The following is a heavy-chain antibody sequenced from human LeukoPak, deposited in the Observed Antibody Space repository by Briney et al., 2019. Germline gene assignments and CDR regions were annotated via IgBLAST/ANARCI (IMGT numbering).Heavy chain of an antibody. CDR1: GFTFSDSA. D-gene: IGHD5/OR15-5a*01. J-gene: IGHJ4*02. Sequence: PGGSLKLSCAVSGFTFSDSAMHWVRQASGKGLEWVGRIRSKPHNYATAYAASVKGRFTLSRDGSENTAFLQMNSLRTEDTAVYYCTPVVGDMVFTNAYWGQGTLVTVSS. CDR3: TPVVGDMVFTNAY. CDR2: IRSKPHNYAT. V-gene: IGHV3-73*01.